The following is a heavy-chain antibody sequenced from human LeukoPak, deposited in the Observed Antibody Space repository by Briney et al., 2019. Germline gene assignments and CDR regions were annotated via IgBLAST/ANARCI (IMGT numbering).Heavy chain of an antibody. CDR1: GYTFTSYD. CDR3: SKDHDFWSGYHKYYFDY. J-gene: IGHJ4*02. Sequence: GASVKVSCKASGYTFTSYDINWVRQATGQGLEWMGWMNPNSGNTGYAQKFQGRVTMTRNTSISTAYMELSSLRSEDTAVYYCSKDHDFWSGYHKYYFDYWGQGTLVTVSS. CDR2: MNPNSGNT. V-gene: IGHV1-8*01. D-gene: IGHD3-3*01.